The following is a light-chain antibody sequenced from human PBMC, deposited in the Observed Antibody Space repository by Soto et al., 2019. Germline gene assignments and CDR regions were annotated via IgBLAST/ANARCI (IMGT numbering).Light chain of an antibody. CDR3: QQYNNWPRT. J-gene: IGKJ1*01. CDR2: GAS. CDR1: QSVSSSY. V-gene: IGKV3-20*01. Sequence: EIVLTQSPGTLSVSPGDRATLSCRASQSVSSSYLAWYQQKPGQAPRLLIYGASNRATGIPDRFSGSGSGTDFTLTISSLQSEDFAVYYCQQYNNWPRTFGQGTKVDIK.